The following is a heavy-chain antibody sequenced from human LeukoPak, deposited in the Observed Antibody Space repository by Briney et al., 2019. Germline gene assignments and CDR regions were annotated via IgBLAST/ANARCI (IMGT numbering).Heavy chain of an antibody. Sequence: GGSLRLSCAASGFTFSSYAMHWVRQAPGKGLEWVAVISYDGTNKYYADSVKGRFTISRDNSKNTLSLQMDSLRAEDTAVYYCTRDASAAADNWFDPWGQGTLVTVSS. CDR1: GFTFSSYA. CDR2: ISYDGTNK. J-gene: IGHJ5*02. CDR3: TRDASAAADNWFDP. D-gene: IGHD6-13*01. V-gene: IGHV3-30-3*01.